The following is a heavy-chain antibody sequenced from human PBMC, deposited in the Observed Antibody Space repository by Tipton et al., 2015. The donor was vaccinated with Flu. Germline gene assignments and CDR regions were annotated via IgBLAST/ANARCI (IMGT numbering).Heavy chain of an antibody. D-gene: IGHD1-26*01. CDR3: ARDQSGSYSGCGY. V-gene: IGHV1-2*02. CDR2: INPNSGGT. Sequence: QSGPEVKKPGASVKVSCKASGYTFTGYYMHWVRQAPGQGLEWVGWINPNSGGTNYAQKFQGRVTMTRDTSISTAYMELSRLRSDDTAVYYCARDQSGSYSGCGYWGQGTLVTVSS. J-gene: IGHJ4*02. CDR1: GYTFTGYY.